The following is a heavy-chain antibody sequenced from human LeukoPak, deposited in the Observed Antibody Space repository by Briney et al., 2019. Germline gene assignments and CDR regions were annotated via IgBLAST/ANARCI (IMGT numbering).Heavy chain of an antibody. D-gene: IGHD1-26*01. CDR2: MNPNSGNT. V-gene: IGHV1-8*03. CDR1: GYTFTSYD. CDR3: ARETHYSSGSYEYYYYYMDV. Sequence: ASVKVSCKASGYTFTSYDINWVRQATGQGLEWMGWMNPNSGNTGYAQKFQGRVTITRNTSISTAYMELSSLRSEDTAVCYCARETHYSSGSYEYYYYYMDVWGKGTTVTVS. J-gene: IGHJ6*03.